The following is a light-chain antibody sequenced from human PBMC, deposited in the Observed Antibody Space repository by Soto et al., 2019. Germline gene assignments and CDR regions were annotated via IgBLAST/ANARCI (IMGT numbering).Light chain of an antibody. CDR3: SSYTSISTDV. CDR1: SSDVGGYNF. Sequence: QSVLTQPASVSGSPGQSITISCTGTSSDVGGYNFVSWYQQHPDKAPKLMIYDVINRPSGVSNRFSGSKSGNTASLTISGLQAEDEADYYCSSYTSISTDVFGTGTKVTVL. V-gene: IGLV2-14*01. CDR2: DVI. J-gene: IGLJ1*01.